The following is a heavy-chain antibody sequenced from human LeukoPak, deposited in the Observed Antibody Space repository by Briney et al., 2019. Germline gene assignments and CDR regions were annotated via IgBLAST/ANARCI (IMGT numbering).Heavy chain of an antibody. CDR2: IYSGGST. Sequence: GGSLRLSCAASGFTVSSNYMSWVRQAPGNGLEGVSVIYSGGSTYYADSVKGRFTISRDNSNNTLYLQMNSLRAEDTAVYYCARDTIAALGAFDIWGQGTMVTVSS. D-gene: IGHD6-6*01. V-gene: IGHV3-66*01. CDR3: ARDTIAALGAFDI. CDR1: GFTVSSNY. J-gene: IGHJ3*02.